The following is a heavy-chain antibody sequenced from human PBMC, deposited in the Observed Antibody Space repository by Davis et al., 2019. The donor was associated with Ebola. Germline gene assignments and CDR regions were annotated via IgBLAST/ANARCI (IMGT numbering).Heavy chain of an antibody. CDR2: IKQDGSEK. Sequence: GESLKISCAASGFTFSSYWMSWVRQAPGKGLEWVANIKQDGSEKYYVDSVKGRFTISRDNAKNSLYLQMNSLRAEDTAVYYCARDDFQQLVRDAVMLYYYYGMDVWGKGTTVTVSS. CDR3: ARDDFQQLVRDAVMLYYYYGMDV. J-gene: IGHJ6*04. D-gene: IGHD6-13*01. CDR1: GFTFSSYW. V-gene: IGHV3-7*01.